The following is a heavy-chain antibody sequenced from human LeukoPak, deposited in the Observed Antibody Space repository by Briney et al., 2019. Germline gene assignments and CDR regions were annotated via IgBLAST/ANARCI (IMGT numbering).Heavy chain of an antibody. J-gene: IGHJ4*02. CDR1: GFTFSSYE. D-gene: IGHD2-21*01. V-gene: IGHV3-48*03. Sequence: PGGSLRLSCAASGFTFSSYEMNWVRQAPGKGLEWVSYISSSGSTIYYADSVKGRFTISRDNAKNSLYLQMNSLRAEDTAVYYCARGDPSASSAVEIDYWGQGTLVTVSS. CDR3: ARGDPSASSAVEIDY. CDR2: ISSSGSTI.